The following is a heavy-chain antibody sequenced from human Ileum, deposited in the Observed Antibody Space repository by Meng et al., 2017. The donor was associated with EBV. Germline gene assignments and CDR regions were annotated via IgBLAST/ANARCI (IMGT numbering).Heavy chain of an antibody. J-gene: IGHJ4*02. CDR1: GGPIKTDSY. V-gene: IGHV4-38-2*02. Sequence: QRQPGEAVPALVKPPEPLSLTCTVSGGPIKTDSYWGWIRQPPGKGLEWIGSIFHSGSAYYNPSLKSRVSISVHTSENYFSLNLRSVTAADTAVYYCARAPSTSSTRTFDYWGQGTLVTVSS. D-gene: IGHD5/OR15-5a*01. CDR2: IFHSGSA. CDR3: ARAPSTSSTRTFDY.